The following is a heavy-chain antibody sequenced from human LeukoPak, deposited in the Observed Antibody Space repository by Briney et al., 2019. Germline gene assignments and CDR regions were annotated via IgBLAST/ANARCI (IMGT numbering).Heavy chain of an antibody. V-gene: IGHV3-30*18. D-gene: IGHD6-13*01. J-gene: IGHJ4*02. Sequence: PRGSLRLSCAASGFTFSSYGMHWVGQAPGKGLEWVAVISYDGSNKYYADSVKGRFTISRDNSKNTLYLQMNSLRAEDTAVYYCAKDYARSSSWLDYWGQGTLVTVSS. CDR2: ISYDGSNK. CDR1: GFTFSSYG. CDR3: AKDYARSSSWLDY.